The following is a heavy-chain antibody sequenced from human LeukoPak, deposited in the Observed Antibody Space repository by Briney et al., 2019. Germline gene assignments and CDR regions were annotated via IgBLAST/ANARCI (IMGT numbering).Heavy chain of an antibody. CDR3: ARALSDSFDI. Sequence: PGGSLRLSCAASGFTFSDYYMGWIRQAPGKGLEWVSYITSSGSTTYYADSVKGRFTISRDNAKNSLYLQMNSLRAEDTAVYYCARALSDSFDIWGQGTVVTVSS. D-gene: IGHD3-16*02. V-gene: IGHV3-11*04. CDR1: GFTFSDYY. J-gene: IGHJ3*02. CDR2: ITSSGSTT.